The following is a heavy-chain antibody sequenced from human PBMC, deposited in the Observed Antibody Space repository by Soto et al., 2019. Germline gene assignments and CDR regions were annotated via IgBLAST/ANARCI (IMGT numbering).Heavy chain of an antibody. J-gene: IGHJ6*02. Sequence: EVELLESGGGLVRPGGSLRLSCAASGFTFSHYVLSWVRQSPERGLEWVSSISGSGSSVYVADSVRGRFIMSRDLSTNTVSLQMNSLRAEDTADYYCAKVRASYLSASYFYYGLDVWGQGTTVTVSS. V-gene: IGHV3-23*01. D-gene: IGHD3-10*01. CDR1: GFTFSHYV. CDR2: ISGSGSSV. CDR3: AKVRASYLSASYFYYGLDV.